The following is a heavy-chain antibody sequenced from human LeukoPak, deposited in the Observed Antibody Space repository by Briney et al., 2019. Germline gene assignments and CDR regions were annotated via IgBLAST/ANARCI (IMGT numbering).Heavy chain of an antibody. CDR2: ISYDGSNK. CDR3: AKDDRWLQFCC. CDR1: GFTFSSYA. Sequence: GGSLRLSCAASGFTFSSYAMHWVRQAPGKGLEWVAVISYDGSNKYYADSVRGRFTISRDNSRNTLYLQMNSLRAEDTAVYYCAKDDRWLQFCCWGQGTLVTVSA. J-gene: IGHJ4*02. D-gene: IGHD5-24*01. V-gene: IGHV3-30*04.